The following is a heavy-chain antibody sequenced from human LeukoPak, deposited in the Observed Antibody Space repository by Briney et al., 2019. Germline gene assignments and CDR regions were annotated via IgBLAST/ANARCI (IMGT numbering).Heavy chain of an antibody. Sequence: SSETLSLTCTVSGGSISSNSYYWGWIRQPPGKGLKWIGSIYYSGSTYYNPSLKSRVTISVDTSKNQFSLKLNSVTAADTAVYYCARNRYYYGSGNYGVPNWFDPWGQGTLVTVSS. CDR3: ARNRYYYGSGNYGVPNWFDP. D-gene: IGHD3-10*01. CDR2: IYYSGST. CDR1: GGSISSNSYY. J-gene: IGHJ5*02. V-gene: IGHV4-39*01.